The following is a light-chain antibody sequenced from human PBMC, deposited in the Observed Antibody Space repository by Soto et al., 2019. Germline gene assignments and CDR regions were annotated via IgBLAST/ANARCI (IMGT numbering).Light chain of an antibody. J-gene: IGKJ1*01. CDR3: QQYNNWPWT. V-gene: IGKV3-15*01. Sequence: IVMTQSPAILSASTGERVTISCRISQGVSSNLAWYQQKPGQAPRLLIYGASTRATGIPARFSGSGSGTEFTLTISSLQSEDFAAYYCQQYNNWPWTFGQGTKVEIK. CDR1: QGVSSN. CDR2: GAS.